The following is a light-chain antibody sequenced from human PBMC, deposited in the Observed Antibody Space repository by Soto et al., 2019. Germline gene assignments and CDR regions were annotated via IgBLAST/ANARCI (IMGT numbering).Light chain of an antibody. CDR2: GAS. J-gene: IGKJ4*01. CDR3: QQYKNWPLT. Sequence: EIGLTQSPATLSVSQGERVTLSCRASQSVDITLAWYQQKPGQAPRLLIYGASTRATDMPGRFSGSGSGTEFTLTISSLQSEDFAVYYCQQYKNWPLTFGGGTKVDIK. CDR1: QSVDIT. V-gene: IGKV3-15*01.